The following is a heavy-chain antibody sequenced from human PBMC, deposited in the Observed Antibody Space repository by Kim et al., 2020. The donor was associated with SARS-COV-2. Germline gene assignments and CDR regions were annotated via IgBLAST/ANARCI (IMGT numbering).Heavy chain of an antibody. Sequence: SETLSLTCTVSGGSISSSSYYWGWIRQPPGKGLEWIGSIYYSGSTYYNPSLKSRVTISVDTSKNQFSLKLSSVTAADTAVYYCARRGLGESSGYDYDYWGQGTLVTVSS. V-gene: IGHV4-39*01. CDR3: ARRGLGESSGYDYDY. CDR2: IYYSGST. D-gene: IGHD5-12*01. CDR1: GGSISSSSYY. J-gene: IGHJ4*02.